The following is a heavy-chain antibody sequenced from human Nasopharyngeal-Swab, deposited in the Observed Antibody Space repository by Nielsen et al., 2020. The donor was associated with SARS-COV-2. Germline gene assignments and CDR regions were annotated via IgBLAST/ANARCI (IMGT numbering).Heavy chain of an antibody. CDR3: ADPPFSEY. Sequence: LSLTCAASGFIFSNYAMSWVRQAPGKGLEWVSTINNRGDDTHYVDSVRGRFTVSRDNSKNTLYLQMNSLRADDTAVYYCADPPFSEYWGQGTLVTVSS. CDR2: INNRGDDT. V-gene: IGHV3-23*01. J-gene: IGHJ4*02. CDR1: GFIFSNYA.